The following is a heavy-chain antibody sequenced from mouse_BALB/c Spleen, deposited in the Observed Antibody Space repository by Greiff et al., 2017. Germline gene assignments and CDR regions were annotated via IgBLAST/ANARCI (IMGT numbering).Heavy chain of an antibody. J-gene: IGHJ4*01. D-gene: IGHD2-4*01. V-gene: IGHV14-4*02. CDR3: SIYYDYDGGDYYAMDY. CDR1: GFNITDYY. Sequence: VQLQQSGAELVRSGASVKLSCTASGFNITDYYMHWVKQRPEQGLEWIGWIDPENGDTEYAPKFQGKATMTADTSSNTAYLQLSSLTSEDTAVYYCSIYYDYDGGDYYAMDYWGQGTSVTVSS. CDR2: IDPENGDT.